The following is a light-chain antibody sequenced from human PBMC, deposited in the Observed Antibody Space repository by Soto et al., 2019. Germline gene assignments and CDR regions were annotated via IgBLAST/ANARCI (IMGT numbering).Light chain of an antibody. CDR2: GAS. CDR1: QNIRSNY. Sequence: IVLTQSPGTLSLSPGDRATLSCRASQNIRSNYLAWYQQKPGQAPRLLIYGASSRATGIPDRFSGSGSGTDFTLTISRLEPEDFAVYYCQRYGSSITFGQGTRLEIK. CDR3: QRYGSSIT. J-gene: IGKJ5*01. V-gene: IGKV3-20*01.